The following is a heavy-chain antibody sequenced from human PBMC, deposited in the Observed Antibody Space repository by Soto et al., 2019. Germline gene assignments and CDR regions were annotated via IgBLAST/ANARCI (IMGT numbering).Heavy chain of an antibody. D-gene: IGHD5-18*01. CDR1: GFTVSSNY. CDR2: IYSGGST. Sequence: GGSLRLSCAASGFTVSSNYMSWVRQAPGKGLEWVSVIYSGGSTYYADSVKGRFTISRDNSKNTLYLQMNSLRAEDTAVYYCARAYSYGTNDAFDIWGQGTMVTVSS. V-gene: IGHV3-53*01. CDR3: ARAYSYGTNDAFDI. J-gene: IGHJ3*02.